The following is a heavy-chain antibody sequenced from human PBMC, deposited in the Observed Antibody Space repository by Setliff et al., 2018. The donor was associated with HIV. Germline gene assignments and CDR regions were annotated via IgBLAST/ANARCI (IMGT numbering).Heavy chain of an antibody. CDR3: ARERWLRSHYYYYMDV. V-gene: IGHV3-53*01. D-gene: IGHD5-12*01. J-gene: IGHJ6*03. CDR1: GFTFDDYA. Sequence: PGGSLRLSCAGSGFTFDDYAMHWVRQAPGKGLEWVSVIYSGGSTYYADSVKGRFTISRDNSKNTLYLQMNSLRAEDTAVYYCARERWLRSHYYYYMDVWGKGTTVTVSS. CDR2: IYSGGST.